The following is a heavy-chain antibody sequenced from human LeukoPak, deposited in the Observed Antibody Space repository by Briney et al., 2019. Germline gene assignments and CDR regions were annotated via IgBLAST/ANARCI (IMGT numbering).Heavy chain of an antibody. CDR3: ARGPIQLWIHNAMDV. D-gene: IGHD5-24*01. CDR1: GFTFGDHA. V-gene: IGHV3-49*04. CDR2: IRSKAYRGTT. J-gene: IGHJ6*02. Sequence: GRSLRLSCSGSGFTFGDHAMSWVRQAPGKGLEWVGFIRSKAYRGTTEYAASVKGRFSISRDDSASIAYLQMNSLKTEDTAVYYCARGPIQLWIHNAMDVWGQGTTVTVSS.